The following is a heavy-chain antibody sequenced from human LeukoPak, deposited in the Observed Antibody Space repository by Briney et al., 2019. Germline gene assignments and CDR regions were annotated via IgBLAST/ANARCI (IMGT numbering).Heavy chain of an antibody. CDR3: ARDQDYYDSSGYDY. CDR2: ISAYNGNT. Sequence: ASVKVSCKASGYTFTSYGISWVRQAPGQGLEWMGWISAYNGNTNYAQKLQGRVTMTTDTSTSTAYMELRRLRSDDTDVYYCARDQDYYDSSGYDYWGQGTLVTVSS. D-gene: IGHD3-22*01. CDR1: GYTFTSYG. J-gene: IGHJ4*02. V-gene: IGHV1-18*01.